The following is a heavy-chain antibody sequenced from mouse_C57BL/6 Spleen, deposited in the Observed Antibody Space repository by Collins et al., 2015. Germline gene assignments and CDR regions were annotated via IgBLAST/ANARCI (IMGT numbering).Heavy chain of an antibody. CDR1: GFTFSDYG. D-gene: IGHD1-1*01. V-gene: IGHV5-17*01. CDR3: ASPYYYGSRDAMDY. Sequence: VQLVESGGGLVKPGGSLKLSCAASGFTFSDYGMHWVRQAPEKGLEWVAYISSGSSTIYYADTVKGRFTISRDNAKNTLFLQMTSLRSEDTAMYYCASPYYYGSRDAMDYWGQGTSVTVSS. J-gene: IGHJ4*01. CDR2: ISSGSSTI.